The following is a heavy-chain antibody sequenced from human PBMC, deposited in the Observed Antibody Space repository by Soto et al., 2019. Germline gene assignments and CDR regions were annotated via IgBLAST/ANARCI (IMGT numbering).Heavy chain of an antibody. CDR3: ARETSQEVLAANYMDV. J-gene: IGHJ6*03. CDR1: GYTFTKYP. V-gene: IGHV1-3*01. CDR2: INAGDRNT. D-gene: IGHD2-15*01. Sequence: QVQIVQSAAEVKKPGASVKVSCKASGYTFTKYPIHWVRQAPGQRLEWMGWINAGDRNTRYSQRFQGRITVIRDTSASTADMELSSLRSEETAVYFCARETSQEVLAANYMDVWGKGTTVIVSS.